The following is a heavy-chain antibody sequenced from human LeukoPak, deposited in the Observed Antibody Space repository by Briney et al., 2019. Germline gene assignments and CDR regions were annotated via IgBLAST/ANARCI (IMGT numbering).Heavy chain of an antibody. CDR3: ARRTAAADHYYYYYYMDV. V-gene: IGHV4-59*08. CDR2: IYYSGST. D-gene: IGHD6-13*01. CDR1: GGSISSYY. J-gene: IGHJ6*03. Sequence: PSETLSLTCTVSGGSISSYYWSWIRQPPGKGLEWIGYIYYSGSTNYNPSLKSRVTISVDTSKNQFSLKLSSVTAADTAVYYCARRTAAADHYYYYYYMDVWGKGTTVTVSS.